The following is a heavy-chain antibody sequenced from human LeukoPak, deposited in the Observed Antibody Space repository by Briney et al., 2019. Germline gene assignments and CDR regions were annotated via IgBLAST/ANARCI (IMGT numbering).Heavy chain of an antibody. CDR2: ISYDGSNK. V-gene: IGHV3-30*18. D-gene: IGHD3-16*02. CDR3: AKGSFYLPIDY. CDR1: GFTFSSYG. Sequence: PGRSLRLSCAASGFTFSSYGMHWVRQAPGKGLEWVAVISYDGSNKYYADSVKGRFTISRDNSKNTLYLQMSSLRAEDTAVYYCAKGSFYLPIDYWGQGTLVTVSS. J-gene: IGHJ4*02.